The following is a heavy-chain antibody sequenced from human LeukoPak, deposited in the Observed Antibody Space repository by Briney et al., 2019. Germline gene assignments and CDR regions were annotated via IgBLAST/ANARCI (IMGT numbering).Heavy chain of an antibody. CDR3: ARKGEDYGDYDY. CDR2: INPNSGGT. D-gene: IGHD4-17*01. CDR1: GYTFTGYY. V-gene: IGHV1-2*02. J-gene: IGHJ4*02. Sequence: ASVKVSCKASGYTFTGYYMHWVRQAPGQGLEWMGWINPNSGGTHYAQKFQGKVTVTRDTSISTTYMDLSRLRSDDTAVYYCARKGEDYGDYDYWGQGTLVTVSS.